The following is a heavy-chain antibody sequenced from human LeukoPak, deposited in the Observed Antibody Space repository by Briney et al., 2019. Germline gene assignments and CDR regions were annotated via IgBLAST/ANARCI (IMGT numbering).Heavy chain of an antibody. CDR3: AKVIGSSRYEGCDY. CDR1: GFTFSDYD. Sequence: PGGSLRLSCAASGFTFSDYDMTWVRQAPGKGLEGVSSVSERGTRTYYADSVKGRFTISRDNSKSTLYLQMNRLRVEDTAVYYCAKVIGSSRYEGCDYWGQGTLVTVSS. D-gene: IGHD6-13*01. CDR2: VSERGTRT. V-gene: IGHV3-23*01. J-gene: IGHJ4*02.